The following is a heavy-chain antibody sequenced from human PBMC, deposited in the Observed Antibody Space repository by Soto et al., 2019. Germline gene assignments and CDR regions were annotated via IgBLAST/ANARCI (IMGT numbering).Heavy chain of an antibody. Sequence: QIILRASGPTLVKPTQTLTLTCTFTGFSLITSGVGVGWICQPPGKALERLGIIFWDDDKRYRLSLKRRVSITKDTSKNQLVLTMTNMDPVDTATYYCAHLPWKEMWPRAPVVNWGQGTPVTVSS. CDR1: GFSLITSGVG. CDR2: IFWDDDK. V-gene: IGHV2-5*02. CDR3: AHLPWKEMWPRAPVVN. J-gene: IGHJ4*02. D-gene: IGHD1-1*01.